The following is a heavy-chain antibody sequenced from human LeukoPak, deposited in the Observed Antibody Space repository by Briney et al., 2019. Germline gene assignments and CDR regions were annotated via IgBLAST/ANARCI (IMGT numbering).Heavy chain of an antibody. D-gene: IGHD3-10*01. V-gene: IGHV4-61*02. J-gene: IGHJ5*02. CDR3: ATHYGSGLVWFDP. CDR2: FYTSGST. Sequence: PSETLSLTCTVSGGSISSGSYYWSWIQQPAGKRLEWIGRFYTSGSTNYNPSLKSRVTISVDTSKNQLSLKLSSVTAADTAMYYCATHYGSGLVWFDPWGQGTLVTVSS. CDR1: GGSISSGSYY.